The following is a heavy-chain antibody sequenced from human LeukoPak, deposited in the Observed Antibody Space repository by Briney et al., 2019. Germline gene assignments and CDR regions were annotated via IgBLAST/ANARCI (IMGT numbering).Heavy chain of an antibody. J-gene: IGHJ4*02. CDR3: ARGTSLGNDGEYY. CDR2: IIPIFGTA. V-gene: IGHV1-69*05. CDR1: GYTFTSYG. Sequence: ASVKVSCKASGYTFTSYGISWVRQAPGQGLEWMGRIIPIFGTANYAQKFQGRVTITTDESTSTAYMELSSLRSEDTAVYYCARGTSLGNDGEYYRGQGTLVTVSS. D-gene: IGHD1-1*01.